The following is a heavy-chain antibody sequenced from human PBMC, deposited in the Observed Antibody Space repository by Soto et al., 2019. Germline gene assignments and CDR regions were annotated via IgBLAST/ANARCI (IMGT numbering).Heavy chain of an antibody. CDR1: GFTFSSYA. J-gene: IGHJ4*02. CDR2: ISGSGGST. V-gene: IGHV3-23*01. CDR3: AKDRGSSWYGDY. Sequence: EVQLLESGGGLVQPGGSLRLSCAASGFTFSSYAMSWVRQAPGKGLEWVTAISGSGGSTYYADSVKGRFTISRDNSKNTLYLQMNSLRAEDTAVYYCAKDRGSSWYGDYWGQGTLVTVSS. D-gene: IGHD6-13*01.